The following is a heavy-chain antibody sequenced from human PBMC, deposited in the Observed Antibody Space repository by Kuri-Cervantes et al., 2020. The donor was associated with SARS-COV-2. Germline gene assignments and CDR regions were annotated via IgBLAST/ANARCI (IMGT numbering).Heavy chain of an antibody. Sequence: LSLTCASSGFTVSSNYMSWVRQAPGKGLEWVSVIYSGGSTYYADSVKGRFTISRDNSKNSLYLEMNSLRPEDTAVYYCAKVETASLDYWGQGTRVTVSS. D-gene: IGHD3-3*01. J-gene: IGHJ4*02. CDR2: IYSGGST. V-gene: IGHV3-66*01. CDR1: GFTVSSNY. CDR3: AKVETASLDY.